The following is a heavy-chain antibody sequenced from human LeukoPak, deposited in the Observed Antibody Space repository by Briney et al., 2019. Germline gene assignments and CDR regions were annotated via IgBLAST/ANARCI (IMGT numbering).Heavy chain of an antibody. Sequence: GASVKVSCKASGGTFSSYTISWVRQAPGQGLGWMGWINPNSGVTNYGQNFQGRVTVTRDTSLNTAYMELTNLRSDDTSLYYCARDGHDTNSLADWGPGTLVTVSS. J-gene: IGHJ4*02. D-gene: IGHD4-23*01. CDR2: INPNSGVT. CDR1: GGTFSSYT. CDR3: ARDGHDTNSLAD. V-gene: IGHV1-2*02.